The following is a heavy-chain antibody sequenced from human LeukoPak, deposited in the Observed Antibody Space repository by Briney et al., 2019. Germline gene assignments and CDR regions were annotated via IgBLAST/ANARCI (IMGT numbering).Heavy chain of an antibody. J-gene: IGHJ4*02. V-gene: IGHV4-31*03. CDR1: GGSISSGGYY. Sequence: SETLSLTCTVSGGSISSGGYYWSWIRQHPGKGLEWIGYIYYNGSTYYNPSLKSRVTISVDTSKNQFSLKLSSVTAADTAVYYCARGRIYYYDSSGYYYDYWGQGTLVTVSS. CDR2: IYYNGST. D-gene: IGHD3-22*01. CDR3: ARGRIYYYDSSGYYYDY.